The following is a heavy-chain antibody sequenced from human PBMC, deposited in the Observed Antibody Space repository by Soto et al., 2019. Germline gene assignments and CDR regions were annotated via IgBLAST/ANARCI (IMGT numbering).Heavy chain of an antibody. Sequence: PSETLSLTCTVSGGSISSYYWRCIRQRPGKGLECIGYIYYSASTNYNPSLKSRVNISVDTSKNQFSLKLSSVTAADTAVYYCARGLYSSGPDYYYYGMDVWGQGTMVTASS. V-gene: IGHV4-59*01. CDR3: ARGLYSSGPDYYYYGMDV. CDR1: GGSISSYY. D-gene: IGHD6-19*01. CDR2: IYYSAST. J-gene: IGHJ6*02.